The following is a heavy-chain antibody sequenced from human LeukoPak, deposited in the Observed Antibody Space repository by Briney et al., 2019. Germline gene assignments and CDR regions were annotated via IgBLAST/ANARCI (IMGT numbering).Heavy chain of an antibody. CDR2: ISGSGGST. CDR3: ARDGLSIPYYYDSSGYSPFDY. V-gene: IGHV3-23*01. D-gene: IGHD3-22*01. CDR1: GFTFSSYA. Sequence: GGSLRLSCAASGFTFSSYAMSWVRQAPGKGLEWVSAISGSGGSTYNADSVKGRFTISRDNSKNTLYLQMNSLRAEDTAVYYCARDGLSIPYYYDSSGYSPFDYWGQGTLVTVSS. J-gene: IGHJ4*02.